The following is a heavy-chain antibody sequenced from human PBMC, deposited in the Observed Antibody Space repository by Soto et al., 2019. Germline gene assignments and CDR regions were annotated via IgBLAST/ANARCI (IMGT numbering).Heavy chain of an antibody. V-gene: IGHV3-48*03. CDR1: GFTFSSFE. J-gene: IGHJ4*02. CDR3: ARATYSSSYYFDS. Sequence: GGSLRLSCAASGFTFSSFEMNWVRQAPGKGLEWVSKIGSSGSTIWYADSVKGRFTISRDNAGNSLYLQMNSLRGEDTALYYCARATYSSSYYFDSWGQGTL. CDR2: IGSSGSTI. D-gene: IGHD6-6*01.